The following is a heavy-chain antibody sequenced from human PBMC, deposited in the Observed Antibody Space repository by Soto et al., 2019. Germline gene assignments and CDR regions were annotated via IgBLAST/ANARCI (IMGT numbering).Heavy chain of an antibody. CDR1: GYTFSHYY. CDR2: INPNSGDT. D-gene: IGHD2-21*01. V-gene: IGHV1-2*02. CDR3: ARSVALGGGFDY. J-gene: IGHJ4*02. Sequence: ASVKVSCKASGYTFSHYYMHWVRQAPGQGLEWMGWINPNSGDTNYAQKFQGRVTITRDTSINTGYMELSRLTSDDTAVYYCARSVALGGGFDYWGQGTLVTAPQ.